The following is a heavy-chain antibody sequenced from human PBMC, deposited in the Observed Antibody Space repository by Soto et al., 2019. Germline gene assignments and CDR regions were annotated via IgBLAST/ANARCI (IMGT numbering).Heavy chain of an antibody. Sequence: QVQLVESGGGVVQPGRSLRLSCAASGFTFSSYAMHWVRQAPGKGLEWVAVISYDGSNKYYADSVKCRFTISRDNFKNSLYLQMNSLRAEDTAVYYCASDEIRFSWAYGMDVWGQGTTVTVSS. D-gene: IGHD3-3*01. V-gene: IGHV3-30-3*01. CDR1: GFTFSSYA. CDR3: ASDEIRFSWAYGMDV. CDR2: ISYDGSNK. J-gene: IGHJ6*02.